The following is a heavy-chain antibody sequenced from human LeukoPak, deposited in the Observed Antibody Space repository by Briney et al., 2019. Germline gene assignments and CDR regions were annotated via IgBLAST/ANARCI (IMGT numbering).Heavy chain of an antibody. V-gene: IGHV3-7*04. CDR1: GFTFSSYW. Sequence: GGSLRLSCVASGFTFSSYWMSWVRQAPGKGLEWVANIKQDGSTKYYMDSVQGRFTISRDTAKNSLYLQMNSLRAEDTAVYYCARDPDGFDYWGQGTLVTVSS. J-gene: IGHJ4*02. D-gene: IGHD5-24*01. CDR3: ARDPDGFDY. CDR2: IKQDGSTK.